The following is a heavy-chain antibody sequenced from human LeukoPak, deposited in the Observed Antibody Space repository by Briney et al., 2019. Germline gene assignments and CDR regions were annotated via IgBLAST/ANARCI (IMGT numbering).Heavy chain of an antibody. CDR2: IDWDDDI. V-gene: IGHV2-70*11. Sequence: SGPTLVNPTQTLTLTCTFSGFSLTATGMCVSWIRQPPGKALEWLARIDWDDDIYYSTSLKTRLSISKDTSKDRVVLTMTNMDPVDTATYYCARSLHIYPYYYVDFWGKGTTVSVSS. CDR1: GFSLTATGMC. D-gene: IGHD5/OR15-5a*01. CDR3: ARSLHIYPYYYVDF. J-gene: IGHJ6*03.